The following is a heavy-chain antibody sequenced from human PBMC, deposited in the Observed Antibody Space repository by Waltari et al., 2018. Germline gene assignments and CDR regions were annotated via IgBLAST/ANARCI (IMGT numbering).Heavy chain of an antibody. D-gene: IGHD3-3*01. V-gene: IGHV4-39*01. Sequence: QLQLQGSGPGLVKPSETLSLTCTVSGGSISTTSTYYWGWIRQPPGKGLEWIGTISYSGRTSYNPSLKGRVTISVDTSNNQCSLKLSSVSASDTAVYYCAARFKGSSSYYRRQNLLLDVWGQGTTVTVSS. CDR1: GGSISTTSTYY. CDR3: AARFKGSSSYYRRQNLLLDV. J-gene: IGHJ6*02. CDR2: ISYSGRT.